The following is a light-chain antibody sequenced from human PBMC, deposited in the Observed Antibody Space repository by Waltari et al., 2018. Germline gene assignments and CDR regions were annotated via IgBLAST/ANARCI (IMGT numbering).Light chain of an antibody. V-gene: IGKV1-5*03. J-gene: IGKJ2*01. CDR1: QSSNSW. CDR3: QQSDSFPYT. CDR2: KAS. Sequence: DIQMTQSPSTLSASIGDRVTFTCRASQSSNSWLAWYQQKPGEAPKLLIYKASNLDRGVPSRFSGSGSETEFTVTISSLQPDDLATYYCQQSDSFPYTFGKGTELAIK.